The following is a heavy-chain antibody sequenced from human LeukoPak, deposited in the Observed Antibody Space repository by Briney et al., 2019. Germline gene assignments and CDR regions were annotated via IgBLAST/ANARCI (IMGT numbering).Heavy chain of an antibody. D-gene: IGHD1-26*01. CDR1: GGSISSSSYY. J-gene: IGHJ4*02. Sequence: PSETLSLTCTVSGGSISSSSYYWGWIRQPAGKGLEWIGRIYTSGSTNYNPSLKSRVTMSVDTSKNQFSLKLSSVTAADTAVYYCARETRVGVSLNFDYWGQGTLVTVSS. CDR2: IYTSGST. V-gene: IGHV4-61*02. CDR3: ARETRVGVSLNFDY.